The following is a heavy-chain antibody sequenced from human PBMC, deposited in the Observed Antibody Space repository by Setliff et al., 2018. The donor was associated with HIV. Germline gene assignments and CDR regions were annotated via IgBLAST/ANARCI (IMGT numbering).Heavy chain of an antibody. CDR1: GFTFSSYT. D-gene: IGHD3-10*01. J-gene: IGHJ5*02. CDR2: ISSSSYYI. CDR3: ASSGSGSYINWFGP. V-gene: IGHV3-21*01. Sequence: GGSLRLSCAASGFTFSSYTMNWVRQAPGKGLEWVSSISSSSYYIYYADSVKGRFTISRDNSKNTLYLQMNSLRAEDTAVYYRASSGSGSYINWFGPWGQGTLVTVSS.